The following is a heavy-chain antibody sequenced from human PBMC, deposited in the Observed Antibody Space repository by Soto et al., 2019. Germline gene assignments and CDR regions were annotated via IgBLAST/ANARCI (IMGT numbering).Heavy chain of an antibody. J-gene: IGHJ4*02. V-gene: IGHV3-23*01. D-gene: IGHD6-13*01. CDR2: ISGSGGST. CDR1: GFTFSSYA. Sequence: GGSLILSCAASGFTFSSYAMSWVRQAPGKGLEWVSAISGSGGSTYYADSVKGRFTISRDNSKNTLYLQMNSLRAEDTAVYYCAKTIRGGYSSSWYYFDYWGQGTLVTVSS. CDR3: AKTIRGGYSSSWYYFDY.